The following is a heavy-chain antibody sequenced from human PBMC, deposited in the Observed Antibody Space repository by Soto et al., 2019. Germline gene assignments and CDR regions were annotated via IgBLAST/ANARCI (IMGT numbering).Heavy chain of an antibody. CDR3: ARAQRVVDTAMAFASYYYYTDV. D-gene: IGHD5-18*01. CDR1: GYTFTSYD. V-gene: IGHV1-8*01. Sequence: GASVKVSCKASGYTFTSYDINWVRQATGQGLEWMGWMNPNSGNTGYAQKFQGRVTMTRNTSISTAYMELSSLRSEDTAVYYCARAQRVVDTAMAFASYYYYTDVWGKGTTVTVSS. J-gene: IGHJ6*03. CDR2: MNPNSGNT.